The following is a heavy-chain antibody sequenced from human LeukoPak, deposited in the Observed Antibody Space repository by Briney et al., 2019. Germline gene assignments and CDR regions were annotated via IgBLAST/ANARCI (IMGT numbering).Heavy chain of an antibody. CDR1: GFTFSNYA. J-gene: IGHJ3*02. CDR3: ASRTWTGPGYYAFDI. CDR2: KGSAGGT. V-gene: IGHV3-23*01. D-gene: IGHD3/OR15-3a*01. Sequence: GGSLRLSCAASGFTFSNYAVAWVRQAPGKGLEWVSAKGSAGGTYYADSVRGRFTISRDNSGNTLSLQMSSLRVEDTALYYCASRTWTGPGYYAFDIWGQGTMVTVSS.